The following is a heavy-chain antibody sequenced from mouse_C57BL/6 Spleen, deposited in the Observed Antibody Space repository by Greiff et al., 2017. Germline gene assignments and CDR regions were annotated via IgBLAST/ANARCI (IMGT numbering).Heavy chain of an antibody. D-gene: IGHD3-3*01. CDR2: IYPGDGDT. V-gene: IGHV1-82*01. Sequence: QVQLKQSGPELVKPGASVKISCKASGYAFSSSWMNWVKQRPGKGLEWIGRIYPGDGDTNYNGTFKGKATLTADKSSSTAYMQLSSLTSEDSAVYFCARTGPRRGDYWGQGTTLTVSS. CDR1: GYAFSSSW. CDR3: ARTGPRRGDY. J-gene: IGHJ2*01.